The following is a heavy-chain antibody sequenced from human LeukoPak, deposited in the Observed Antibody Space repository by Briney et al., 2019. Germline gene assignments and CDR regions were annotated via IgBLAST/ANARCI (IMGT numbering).Heavy chain of an antibody. CDR3: ARDLYGSGTRFDY. Sequence: SETLSLTCAVSGYSISNSNWWGWVRQPPGEGLEWIGEIFHSGSTNYNPSLKSRVTLSVDKSKNQFSLKLTSVTAADTAVYYCARDLYGSGTRFDYWGQGTLVTVSS. J-gene: IGHJ4*02. V-gene: IGHV4-4*02. CDR2: IFHSGST. CDR1: GYSISNSNW. D-gene: IGHD3-10*01.